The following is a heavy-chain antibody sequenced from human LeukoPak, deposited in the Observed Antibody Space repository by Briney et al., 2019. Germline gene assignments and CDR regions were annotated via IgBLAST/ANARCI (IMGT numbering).Heavy chain of an antibody. D-gene: IGHD6-19*01. V-gene: IGHV3-73*01. J-gene: IGHJ4*02. CDR1: GFTFSGSA. CDR3: TRLSSGWSYYFDY. Sequence: GGSLRLSCAASGFTFSGSAMHWVRQASGKGLEWVGRIRSKANNYATAYAASVKGRFTISRDDSKNTAYLQMNSLKTEDTAVYYCTRLSSGWSYYFDYWGQGPLVTVSS. CDR2: IRSKANNYAT.